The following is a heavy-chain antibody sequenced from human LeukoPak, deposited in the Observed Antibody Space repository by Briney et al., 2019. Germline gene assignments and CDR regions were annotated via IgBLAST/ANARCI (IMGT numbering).Heavy chain of an antibody. J-gene: IGHJ4*02. V-gene: IGHV3-7*03. CDR1: GFTFRSPW. D-gene: IGHD6-19*01. CDR2: INEDGSQK. Sequence: HAGGSLRLSCVESGFTFRSPWMAWLRQAPEKGLEWVANINEDGSQKYYLGSVTGRFTISRDNAKNSLYLQMNSLSAEATAMYYCARDGGWHRFDYWGQGTLVIVSS. CDR3: ARDGGWHRFDY.